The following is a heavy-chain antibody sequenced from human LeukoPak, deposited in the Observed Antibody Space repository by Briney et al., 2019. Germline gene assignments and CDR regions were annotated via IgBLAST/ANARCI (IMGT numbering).Heavy chain of an antibody. J-gene: IGHJ6*03. CDR2: INHSGNT. CDR3: ARGPASRRFYYMDV. Sequence: SETLSLTCAVYGGSFSGYYWSWIRQPPGKGLEGIGEINHSGNTNHNPSLKRRVTISADTSKNQVSLKLSSVTAADTAVYYCARGPASRRFYYMDVWGKGTTVTVSS. V-gene: IGHV4-34*01. D-gene: IGHD2-2*01. CDR1: GGSFSGYY.